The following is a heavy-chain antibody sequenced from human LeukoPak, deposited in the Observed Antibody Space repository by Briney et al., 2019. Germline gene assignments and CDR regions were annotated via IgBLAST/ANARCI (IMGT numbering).Heavy chain of an antibody. D-gene: IGHD3-10*01. CDR2: IGGSGGST. CDR3: AKYRGFGDSYDS. V-gene: IGHV3-23*01. CDR1: GFPFSKNA. J-gene: IGHJ4*02. Sequence: GGSLRLPCAASGFPFSKNAMSWVRQAPGKGLEWVSSIGGSGGSTYYADAVKGRFTISRDTSKNTLYLQMNSLRAEDAAVYYCAKYRGFGDSYDSWGQGTLVTVSS.